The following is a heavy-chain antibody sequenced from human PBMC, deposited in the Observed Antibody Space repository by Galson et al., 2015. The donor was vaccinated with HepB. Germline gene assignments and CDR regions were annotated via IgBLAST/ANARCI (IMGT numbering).Heavy chain of an antibody. J-gene: IGHJ6*02. Sequence: SLRLSCAASGFSFSTYSMNWVRQAPGKGLEWVSYISSSSGHIYYADPVRGRFTISRDNAKNSVYLQMNGLREEDTAVYYCARDDSIEARRSGMDVWGQGTTVTVSS. V-gene: IGHV3-21*01. CDR3: ARDDSIEARRSGMDV. CDR1: GFSFSTYS. CDR2: ISSSSGHI. D-gene: IGHD6-6*01.